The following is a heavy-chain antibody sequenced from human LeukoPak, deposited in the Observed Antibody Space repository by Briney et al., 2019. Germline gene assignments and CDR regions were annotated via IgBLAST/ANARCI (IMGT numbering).Heavy chain of an antibody. CDR1: GGSMSSYY. CDR3: ARDRGFSYGIDF. V-gene: IGHV4-59*01. J-gene: IGHJ4*02. CDR2: IHHSGST. D-gene: IGHD5-18*01. Sequence: SETLSLACTVSGGSMSSYYWSWVRQPPGKGLEWIGNIHHSGSTNYHSSLKSRVTMSIDTSKDLFSLNLSSVTAADTAVYYCARDRGFSYGIDFWGQGTLVTVSS.